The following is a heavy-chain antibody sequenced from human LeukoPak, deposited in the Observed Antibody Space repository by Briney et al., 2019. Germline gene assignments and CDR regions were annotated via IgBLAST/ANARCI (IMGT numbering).Heavy chain of an antibody. D-gene: IGHD2/OR15-2a*01. V-gene: IGHV4-39*07. J-gene: IGHJ4*02. Sequence: SETLSLTCAVSGGSISSGGYYWGWIRQPPGKGLEWIGSIYYSGSTYYNPSLKSRVTISVDTSKNQFSLKLSSVTAADTAVYYCARGRNYFPSPSFFDYWGQGTLVTVSS. CDR1: GGSISSGGYY. CDR2: IYYSGST. CDR3: ARGRNYFPSPSFFDY.